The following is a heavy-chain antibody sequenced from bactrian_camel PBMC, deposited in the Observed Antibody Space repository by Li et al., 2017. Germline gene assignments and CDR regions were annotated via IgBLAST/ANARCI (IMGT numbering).Heavy chain of an antibody. J-gene: IGHJ4*01. D-gene: IGHD2*01. CDR2: LWIGGATT. CDR3: ATGIYCAHELSPDEYDV. V-gene: IGHV3S1*01. Sequence: HVQLVESGGGSVQAGGSLRLSCAASGFTYKRNCMGWFRQRPGKDREGLAVLWIGGATTSYADSVKGRFIISRDNLQMNSLKSEDTAMYYCATGIYCAHELSPDEYDVWGQGTQVTVS. CDR1: GFTYKRNC.